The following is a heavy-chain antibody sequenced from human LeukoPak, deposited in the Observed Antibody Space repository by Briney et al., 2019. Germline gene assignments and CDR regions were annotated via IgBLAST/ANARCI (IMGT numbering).Heavy chain of an antibody. CDR3: ARSYSSARNWFDP. D-gene: IGHD6-19*01. J-gene: IGHJ5*02. CDR1: GYTFTGYY. V-gene: IGHV1-2*02. Sequence: ASVKVFCKASGYTFTGYYMHWVRQAPGQGLEWMGWINPNSGGTNYAQKFQGRVTMTRDTSISTAYMELSRLRSDDTAVYYCARSYSSARNWFDPWGQGTLVTVSS. CDR2: INPNSGGT.